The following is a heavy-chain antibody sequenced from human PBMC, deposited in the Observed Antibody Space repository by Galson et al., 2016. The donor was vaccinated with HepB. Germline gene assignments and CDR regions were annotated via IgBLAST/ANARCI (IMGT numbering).Heavy chain of an antibody. D-gene: IGHD2-2*01. J-gene: IGHJ4*02. CDR3: ATTETNCLSTRCPQDY. CDR1: GYTLTTYA. V-gene: IGHV1-18*01. Sequence: QSGAEVKKPGASVRVSCKASGYTLTTYAFTWVRQAPGQGLEWMGWISPYNGHTYYAQRLQGRLTLTTDTSTSTASMEPRSLRSDDTALYYCATTETNCLSTRCPQDYWGQGTLVTVSS. CDR2: ISPYNGHT.